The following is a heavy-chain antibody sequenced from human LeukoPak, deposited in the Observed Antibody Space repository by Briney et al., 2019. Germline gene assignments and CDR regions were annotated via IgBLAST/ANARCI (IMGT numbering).Heavy chain of an antibody. CDR2: IIPIFGTA. CDR1: GGTFSSYA. Sequence: SVKVSCKASGGTFSSYAISWVRQAPGQGLEWMGGIIPIFGTANYAQKFQGRVTITADESTSTAYMELRSLRSDDTAVYYCARGDMTTVTTFDYWGQGTLVTVSS. V-gene: IGHV1-69*01. J-gene: IGHJ4*02. CDR3: ARGDMTTVTTFDY. D-gene: IGHD4-11*01.